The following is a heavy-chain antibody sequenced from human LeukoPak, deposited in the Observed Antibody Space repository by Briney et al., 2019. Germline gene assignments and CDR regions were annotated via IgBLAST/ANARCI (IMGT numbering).Heavy chain of an antibody. D-gene: IGHD5-12*01. CDR1: DYFISSGYH. V-gene: IGHV4-38-2*02. J-gene: IGHJ4*02. CDR2: IYHSGST. Sequence: SETLSLTCTVSDYFISSGYHWGWLRQPPVKGLEWIGSIYHSGSTYYNPSLKSRVTIFVDTSKNQFSLKLNSVTAADTAVYYCAGGRMVATKDYWGQGTLVTVSS. CDR3: AGGRMVATKDY.